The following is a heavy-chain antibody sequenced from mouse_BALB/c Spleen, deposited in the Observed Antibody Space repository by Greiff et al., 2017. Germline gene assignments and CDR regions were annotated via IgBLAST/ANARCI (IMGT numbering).Heavy chain of an antibody. CDR1: GYTFTSYV. V-gene: IGHV1-14*01. CDR3: AREGYGNYWYFDV. D-gene: IGHD2-1*01. CDR2: INPYNDGT. J-gene: IGHJ1*01. Sequence: EVQLQQSGPELVKPGASVKMSCKASGYTFTSYVMHWVKQKPGQGLEWIGYINPYNDGTKYNEKFKGKATLTSDKSSSTAYMELSSLTSEDSAVYYGAREGYGNYWYFDVWGAGTTVTVSS.